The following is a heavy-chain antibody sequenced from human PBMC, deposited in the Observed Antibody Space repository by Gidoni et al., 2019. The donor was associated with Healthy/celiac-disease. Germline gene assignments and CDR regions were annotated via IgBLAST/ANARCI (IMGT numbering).Heavy chain of an antibody. D-gene: IGHD3-22*01. J-gene: IGHJ3*02. CDR2: IYYSGST. CDR1: GGSISSGGYY. CDR3: ARFSYDSSGYWGDAFDI. V-gene: IGHV4-31*03. Sequence: QVQLQASGPGLVKPSQTLSRTSPVSGGSISSGGYYWSWSRQHPGKGLEWIGYIYYSGSTYYNPSLKSRVTISVDSSKNQFSLKLSSVTAADTAVYYCARFSYDSSGYWGDAFDIWGQGTMVTVSS.